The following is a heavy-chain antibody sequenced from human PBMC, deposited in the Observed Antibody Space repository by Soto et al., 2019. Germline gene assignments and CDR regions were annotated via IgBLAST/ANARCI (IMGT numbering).Heavy chain of an antibody. CDR1: GGSISSYY. V-gene: IGHV4-59*01. Sequence: ETLSLTCTVSGGSISSYYWSWIRQPPRKGLEWIGYIYYSGSTNYNPSLKRRVTISVDTSKNQFSLKLSSVTAADTAVYYCARARSSEWLAYFDYWGQGTLVTVSS. CDR2: IYYSGST. CDR3: ARARSSEWLAYFDY. J-gene: IGHJ4*02. D-gene: IGHD6-19*01.